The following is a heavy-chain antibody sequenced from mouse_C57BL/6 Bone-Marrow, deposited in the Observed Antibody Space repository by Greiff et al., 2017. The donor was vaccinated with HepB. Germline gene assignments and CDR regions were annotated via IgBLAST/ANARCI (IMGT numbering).Heavy chain of an antibody. CDR2: IYPGDGDT. CDR3: ARPAYYSKRGAWFAY. Sequence: QVQLQQSGAELVKPGASVKISCKASGYAFSSYWMNWVKQRPGKGLEWIGQIYPGDGDTNYNGKFKGKATLTADKSSSTAYMQLSSLTSEDSAVYFCARPAYYSKRGAWFAYWGQGTLVTVSA. D-gene: IGHD2-5*01. V-gene: IGHV1-80*01. J-gene: IGHJ3*01. CDR1: GYAFSSYW.